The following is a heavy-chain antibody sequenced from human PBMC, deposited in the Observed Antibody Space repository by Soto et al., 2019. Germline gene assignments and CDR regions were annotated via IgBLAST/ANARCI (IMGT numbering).Heavy chain of an antibody. J-gene: IGHJ4*02. CDR2: ISWNSGSI. CDR1: GFTFDDYA. V-gene: IGHV3-9*01. Sequence: EVQLVESGGGLVQPGRSLRLSCAASGFTFDDYAMHWVRQAPGKGLEWVSGISWNSGSIGYADSVKGRFTISRDNAKNSLYLPMNSLRAEDTALYYCAKAGFWSGYYSLVDSWGQGTLVTVSS. CDR3: AKAGFWSGYYSLVDS. D-gene: IGHD3-3*01.